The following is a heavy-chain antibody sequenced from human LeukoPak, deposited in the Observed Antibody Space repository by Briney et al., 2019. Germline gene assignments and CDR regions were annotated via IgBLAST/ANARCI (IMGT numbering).Heavy chain of an antibody. CDR1: GGSISSYY. V-gene: IGHV4-4*07. Sequence: SETLSLTCTASGGSISSYYWSWIRQPAGKGLEWIGRIYTSGSTNYNPSLKSRVTMSVDTSKNQFSLKLSSVTAADTAVYYCARDLRRFSLYGPSFDYWGQGTLVTVSS. J-gene: IGHJ4*02. CDR3: ARDLRRFSLYGPSFDY. CDR2: IYTSGST. D-gene: IGHD3-10*01.